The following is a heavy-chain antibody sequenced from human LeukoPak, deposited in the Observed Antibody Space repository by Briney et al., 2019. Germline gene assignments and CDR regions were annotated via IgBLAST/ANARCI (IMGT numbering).Heavy chain of an antibody. J-gene: IGHJ3*02. CDR3: ARDETGMGAFDI. Sequence: GGSLRLSCAASGFTSSSYSMNWVRQAPGKGLEWVSSISSSSSYIYYADSVKGRFTISRDNAKNSLYLQMNSLRAEDTAVYYCARDETGMGAFDIWGQGTMVTVSS. D-gene: IGHD1-1*01. CDR1: GFTSSSYS. V-gene: IGHV3-21*01. CDR2: ISSSSSYI.